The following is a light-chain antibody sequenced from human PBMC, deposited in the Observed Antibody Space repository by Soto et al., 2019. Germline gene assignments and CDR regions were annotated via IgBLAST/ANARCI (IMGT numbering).Light chain of an antibody. CDR2: AAS. CDR1: QSISSY. Sequence: DIQMTQSPSSMSASVGDRVTLTCRASQSISSYLNWHQQKPGKAPKLLIYAASSLQSGVPSRFSGSGSGTDFTLTISSLQPEEFATYYCQQSYSTPRTVGPGTKVDIK. CDR3: QQSYSTPRT. J-gene: IGKJ3*01. V-gene: IGKV1-39*01.